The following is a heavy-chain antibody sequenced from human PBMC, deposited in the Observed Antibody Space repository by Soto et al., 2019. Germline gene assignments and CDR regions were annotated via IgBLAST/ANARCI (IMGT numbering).Heavy chain of an antibody. J-gene: IGHJ1*01. D-gene: IGHD2-21*02. CDR1: GGSISSGDYC. Sequence: PSETLSLTCTVSGGSISSGDYCWSWIRQPPGKGLEWIGYTYYSGSTYYNPSLKSRVTISVDTSKNQFSLKLSSVTAADTAVYYCARGSTVVTAHEYFQHWGQGTLVTVSS. CDR2: TYYSGST. V-gene: IGHV4-30-4*01. CDR3: ARGSTVVTAHEYFQH.